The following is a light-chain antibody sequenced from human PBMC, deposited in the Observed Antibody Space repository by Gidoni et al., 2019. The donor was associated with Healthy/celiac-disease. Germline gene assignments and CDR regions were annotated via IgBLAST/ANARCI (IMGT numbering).Light chain of an antibody. J-gene: IGLJ2*01. CDR1: KLGDKY. CDR3: QAWDSSTYVV. CDR2: QDS. V-gene: IGLV3-1*01. Sequence: SLELTQPPSVSVSPGQTASITCSGDKLGDKYACWYQQKPGQSPVLVIYQDSKRPSGIPERFSGSNSGNTATLTISGTQAMDEADYYCQAWDSSTYVVFGGGTKLTVL.